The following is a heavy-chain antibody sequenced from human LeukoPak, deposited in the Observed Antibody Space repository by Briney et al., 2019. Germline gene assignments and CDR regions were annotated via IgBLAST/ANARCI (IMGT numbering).Heavy chain of an antibody. V-gene: IGHV1-18*04. D-gene: IGHD3-9*01. J-gene: IGHJ3*02. CDR2: VSAYNGNT. CDR3: ARGNFDWLLLGAFDI. CDR1: GYTFTSYG. Sequence: ASVKVSCKASGYTFTSYGISWVRQAPGQGLEWMGWVSAYNGNTNYAQKLQGRVTMTTDTSTSTAYMELRSLRSDDTAVYYCARGNFDWLLLGAFDIWGQATMVTVSS.